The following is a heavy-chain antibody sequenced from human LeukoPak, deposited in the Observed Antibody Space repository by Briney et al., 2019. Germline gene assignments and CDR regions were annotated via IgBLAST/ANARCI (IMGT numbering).Heavy chain of an antibody. V-gene: IGHV3-11*04. CDR3: ARDGGSAWFLDY. D-gene: IGHD6-19*01. CDR1: GFTFSDNY. Sequence: GSLRLSCAASGFTFSDNYMSWIRQAPGKGLEWVSYISSSGNTTKNAGSVKGRFTITRDNAKNSLYLQMNSLRAEDTAVYYCARDGGSAWFLDYWGQGTLVTVSS. CDR2: ISSSGNTT. J-gene: IGHJ4*02.